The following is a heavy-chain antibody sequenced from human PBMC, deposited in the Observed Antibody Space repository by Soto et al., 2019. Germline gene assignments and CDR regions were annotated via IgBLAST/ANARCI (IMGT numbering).Heavy chain of an antibody. D-gene: IGHD6-6*01. Sequence: QVQLQESGPGLVKPSQTLSLSCTVSGGSISGADYYWSWISQHPEKGLEWIGYIYYSGNTYYNSALKSRVTISVDTSKNHFSLSLSSVTAADTAVYFCARVGTSSSDAFDIWGQGTMVTVSS. CDR1: GGSISGADYY. CDR2: IYYSGNT. V-gene: IGHV4-31*03. CDR3: ARVGTSSSDAFDI. J-gene: IGHJ3*02.